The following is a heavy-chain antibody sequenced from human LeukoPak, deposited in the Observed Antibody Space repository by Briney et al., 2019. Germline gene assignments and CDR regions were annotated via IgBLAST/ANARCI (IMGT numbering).Heavy chain of an antibody. CDR1: GYTFTANY. D-gene: IGHD6-13*01. V-gene: IGHV1-2*02. CDR3: TAGSSSWYPGY. Sequence: ASVKVSCKAPGYTFTANYMHWVRQAPGQGLEWMGWINHNSGGTKYAQRFQGRVTMTRDTTISTAYMELSSLRSDDTAVYYCTAGSSSWYPGYWGQGTLVTVSS. J-gene: IGHJ4*02. CDR2: INHNSGGT.